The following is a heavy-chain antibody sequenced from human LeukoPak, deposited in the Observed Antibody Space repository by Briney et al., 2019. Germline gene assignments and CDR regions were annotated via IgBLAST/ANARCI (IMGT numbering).Heavy chain of an antibody. V-gene: IGHV4-4*07. CDR1: GGSISSYY. J-gene: IGHJ4*02. D-gene: IGHD3-22*01. CDR2: IYTSGST. Sequence: SETLSLTCTVSGGSISSYYWSWIRQPAGKGLEWIGRIYTSGSTNYNPSLKSRVTMSVDTSRNQFSLNLSSVTAADTAVYYCVRDRAGSSGYYSAFDYWGQGILVTVSS. CDR3: VRDRAGSSGYYSAFDY.